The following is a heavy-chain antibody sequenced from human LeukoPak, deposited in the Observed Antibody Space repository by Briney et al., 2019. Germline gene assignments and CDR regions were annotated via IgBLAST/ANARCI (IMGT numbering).Heavy chain of an antibody. CDR2: IKQDGSEK. CDR1: GFTFSGYW. D-gene: IGHD3-3*01. V-gene: IGHV3-7*01. Sequence: GGSLRLSCAASGFTFSGYWMSWVRQAPGKWLEWVANIKQDGSEKYYVDSVKGRFTISRDNAKNSLYLQMNSLRAEDTAVYYCATGIFGVVIIWGLGTLVTVSS. CDR3: ATGIFGVVII. J-gene: IGHJ4*02.